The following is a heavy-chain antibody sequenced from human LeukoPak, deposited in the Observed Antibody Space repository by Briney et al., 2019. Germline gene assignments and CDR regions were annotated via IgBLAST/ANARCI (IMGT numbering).Heavy chain of an antibody. V-gene: IGHV1-69*13. CDR2: IIPIFGTA. CDR1: GGTFSSYA. D-gene: IGHD2-8*01. Sequence: SVKVSCKASGGTFSSYAISWVRQAPGQGLERMGGIIPIFGTANYAQKFQGRVTITADESTSTAYMELSSLRSEDTAVYYCAREGCTNGVCYFDYWGQGTLVTVSS. J-gene: IGHJ4*02. CDR3: AREGCTNGVCYFDY.